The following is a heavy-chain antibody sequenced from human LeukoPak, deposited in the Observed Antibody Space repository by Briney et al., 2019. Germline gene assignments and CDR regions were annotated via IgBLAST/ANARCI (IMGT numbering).Heavy chain of an antibody. V-gene: IGHV1-46*01. CDR3: ARAKTQGPGYYDFWSGYYDCDY. J-gene: IGHJ4*02. CDR2: INPSGGSI. Sequence: ASVKVSCKASGYTFISYCIHWVRQAPGQGLQWMGIINPSGGSISYAQKFQGRVTMTRDTSTSTAYMELRSLRSDDTAVYYCARAKTQGPGYYDFWSGYYDCDYWGQGTLVTVSS. CDR1: GYTFISYC. D-gene: IGHD3-3*01.